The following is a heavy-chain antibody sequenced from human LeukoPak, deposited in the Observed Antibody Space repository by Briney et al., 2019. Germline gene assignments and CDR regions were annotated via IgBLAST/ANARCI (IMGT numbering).Heavy chain of an antibody. Sequence: SETLSLTCSVSGGSISIYYWSWIRQPPGKALEWIGYIYYNGDSSYNLSLRSRVPISIRPSIYELSLELTSVTAADTAVYYCARGARAYSGYDYRGVDYYYYMDVWGRGTTVTVSS. CDR2: IYYNGDS. CDR1: GGSISIYY. V-gene: IGHV4-59*01. J-gene: IGHJ6*03. CDR3: ARGARAYSGYDYRGVDYYYYMDV. D-gene: IGHD5-12*01.